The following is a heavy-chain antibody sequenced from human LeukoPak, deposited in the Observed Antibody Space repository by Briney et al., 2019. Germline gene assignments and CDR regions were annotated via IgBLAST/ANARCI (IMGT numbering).Heavy chain of an antibody. CDR2: IKHSGST. J-gene: IGHJ4*02. CDR3: ARLRYYYGSGSYLDY. D-gene: IGHD3-10*01. V-gene: IGHV4-34*01. Sequence: SETLSLTCAVYGGSFSGYYWSWIRQPPGKGLEWIGEIKHSGSTNYNPSLKSRVTISVDTSKNQFSLKLSSVTAADTAVYYCARLRYYYGSGSYLDYWGQGTLVTVSS. CDR1: GGSFSGYY.